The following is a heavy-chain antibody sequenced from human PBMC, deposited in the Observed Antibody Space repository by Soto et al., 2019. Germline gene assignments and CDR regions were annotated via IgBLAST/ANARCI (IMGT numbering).Heavy chain of an antibody. D-gene: IGHD3-10*01. CDR1: GDSFTSLD. Sequence: ASVKVSCKASGDSFTSLDINWVRQTSGQGLEWMGWMQPSTGRTGYAQKFQGRVTMTRDTSINTAYMELTTLTSDDTAFYYCARGASAGVHYWGQGPPVTVS. CDR2: MQPSTGRT. CDR3: ARGASAGVHY. J-gene: IGHJ4*02. V-gene: IGHV1-8*01.